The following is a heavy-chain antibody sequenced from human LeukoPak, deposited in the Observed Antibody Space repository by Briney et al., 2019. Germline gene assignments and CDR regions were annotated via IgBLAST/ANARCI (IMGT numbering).Heavy chain of an antibody. CDR1: GFTFSSYG. Sequence: GGSLRLSCAASGFTFSSYGMHWVRQAPGKGLEWVSGISGSGGSTYHADSVKGRFTISRDNSKNTLYLQMNSLRAEDTAVYYCAAYSDYDGYYFDYWGQGTLVTVSS. J-gene: IGHJ4*02. CDR2: ISGSGGST. D-gene: IGHD5-12*01. CDR3: AAYSDYDGYYFDY. V-gene: IGHV3-23*01.